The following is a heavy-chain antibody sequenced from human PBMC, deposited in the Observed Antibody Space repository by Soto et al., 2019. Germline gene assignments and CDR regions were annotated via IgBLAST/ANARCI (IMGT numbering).Heavy chain of an antibody. CDR3: AKTRYGGCDY. CDR2: IGGNGATT. Sequence: AGVTLRLSCIASGFTFSGYAMRWFRQAPGKGLEWVSGIGGNGATTRYADSVKGRFTISRDNSKNTVYLQMNNLRVEDTAVYYCAKTRYGGCDYWGRGTVVTVPQ. V-gene: IGHV3-23*01. CDR1: GFTFSGYA. J-gene: IGHJ4*02. D-gene: IGHD1-26*01.